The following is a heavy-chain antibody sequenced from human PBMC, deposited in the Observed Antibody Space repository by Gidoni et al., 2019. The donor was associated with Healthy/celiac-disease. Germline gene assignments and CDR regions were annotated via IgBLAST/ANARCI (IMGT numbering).Heavy chain of an antibody. CDR1: GGSFSGYY. CDR3: ASCGYSYGCDY. V-gene: IGHV4-34*01. J-gene: IGHJ4*02. D-gene: IGHD5-18*01. CDR2: INNSGST. Sequence: QVQLQQWAAGLLKPSETLSLTCAVYGGSFSGYYWCWIRQPPGKGLEWIGEINNSGSTNYNPSLKSRVTISVDTSKNQFSLKLSSVTAADTAVYYCASCGYSYGCDYWGQGTLVTVSS.